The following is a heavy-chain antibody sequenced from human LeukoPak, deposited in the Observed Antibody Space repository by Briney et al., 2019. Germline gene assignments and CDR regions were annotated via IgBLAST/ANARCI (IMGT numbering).Heavy chain of an antibody. CDR1: GFTFSSYA. V-gene: IGHV3-23*01. J-gene: IGHJ4*02. Sequence: GGSLRLSCAASGFTFSSYAMSWVRQAPGKGLEWVSAISGSGGSTYYADSVKGRFTISRDNSKNTLYLQMNSLRAEDTAVYYCATTMVRGVIASRSTIDHWGQGTLVTVSS. D-gene: IGHD3-10*01. CDR3: ATTMVRGVIASRSTIDH. CDR2: ISGSGGST.